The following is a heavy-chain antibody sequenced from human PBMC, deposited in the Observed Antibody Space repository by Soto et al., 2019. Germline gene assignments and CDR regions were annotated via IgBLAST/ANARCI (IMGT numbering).Heavy chain of an antibody. CDR2: INEDGSER. CDR3: AKWGGGGSDY. Sequence: LRLSCAASGFTFTNYYMSWVRQAQGKGLEWVANINEDGSERYYVDSVKGRFTVSRDNAKNSLYLQMNSLRAEDTAIYYCAKWGGGGSDYWGQGSLVTVSS. J-gene: IGHJ4*02. D-gene: IGHD1-26*01. V-gene: IGHV3-7*01. CDR1: GFTFTNYY.